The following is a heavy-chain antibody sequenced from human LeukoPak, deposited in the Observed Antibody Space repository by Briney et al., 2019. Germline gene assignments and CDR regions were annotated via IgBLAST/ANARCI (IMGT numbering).Heavy chain of an antibody. D-gene: IGHD6-6*01. V-gene: IGHV3-33*01. CDR1: GFTFSSYD. J-gene: IGHJ4*02. CDR2: IWYDGSNK. Sequence: GGSLRLSCAASGFTFSSYDMHWVRQAPGRGLEWVTVIWYDGSNKYYADSVKGRFTISRDNSKNTLYLQMNSLSVEDTAVYYCARDSSSSSYYFDYWGQGSLVTVSS. CDR3: ARDSSSSSYYFDY.